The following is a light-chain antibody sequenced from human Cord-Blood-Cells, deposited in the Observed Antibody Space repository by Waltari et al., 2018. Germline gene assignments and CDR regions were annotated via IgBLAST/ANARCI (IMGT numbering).Light chain of an antibody. V-gene: IGKV2-28*01. J-gene: IGKJ4*01. Sequence: DFVMTQSPLSLPVPPGEPASISCRSSQSLLHSNGYNYLDWYLQKPGQSPQLLIYLGSNRASGVPDRFSGSGSGTDFTLKISRVEAEDVGVYYCMQALQTPRSFGGGTKVEIK. CDR1: QSLLHSNGYNY. CDR2: LGS. CDR3: MQALQTPRS.